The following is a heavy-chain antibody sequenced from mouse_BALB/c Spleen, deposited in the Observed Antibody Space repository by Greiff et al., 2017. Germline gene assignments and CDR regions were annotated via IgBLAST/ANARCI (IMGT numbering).Heavy chain of an antibody. D-gene: IGHD2-1*01. J-gene: IGHJ3*01. CDR1: GYSFTSYY. V-gene: IGHV1S135*01. CDR3: AREGNYGGFAY. Sequence: VQLKESGPELMKPGASVKISCKASGYSFTSYYMHWVKQSHGKSLEWIGYIDPFNGGTSYNQKFKGKATLTVDKSSSTAYMHLSSLTSEDSAVYYCAREGNYGGFAYWGQGTLVTVSA. CDR2: IDPFNGGT.